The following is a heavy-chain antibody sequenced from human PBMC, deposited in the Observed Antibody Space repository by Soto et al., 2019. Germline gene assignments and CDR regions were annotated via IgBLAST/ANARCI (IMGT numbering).Heavy chain of an antibody. CDR3: ARAADYYDSSGYPYYFDY. D-gene: IGHD3-22*01. CDR1: GGSISSGGYY. CDR2: IYYSGST. J-gene: IGHJ4*02. V-gene: IGHV4-31*03. Sequence: QVQLQESGPGLVKPSQTLSLTCTVSGGSISSGGYYWSWIRQHPGKGLAWIGYIYYSGSTYYNPSLKSRGTISVDTSKNQFSLKLSSVTAADTAVYYCARAADYYDSSGYPYYFDYWGQGTLVTVSS.